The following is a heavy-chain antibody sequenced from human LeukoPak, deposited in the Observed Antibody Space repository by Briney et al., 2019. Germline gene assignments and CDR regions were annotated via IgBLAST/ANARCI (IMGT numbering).Heavy chain of an antibody. D-gene: IGHD2-2*01. CDR3: ARDLEHCRNIICSNSAY. CDR1: GYNFDRYG. CDR2: ISTYNGNA. J-gene: IGHJ4*02. V-gene: IGHV1-18*04. Sequence: ASVKVSCKGSGYNFDRYGVNWVRQAPGQGLEWVGWISTYNGNAFYAQKFEGRVTMTTDTSTNTVYMDLRSLRSDDTAVYYCARDLEHCRNIICSNSAYWGQGTLVTVSS.